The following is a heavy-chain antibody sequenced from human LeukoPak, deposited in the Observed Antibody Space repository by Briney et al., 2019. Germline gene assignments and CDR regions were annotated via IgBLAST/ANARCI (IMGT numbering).Heavy chain of an antibody. CDR3: ARGTDYGDYPRSYRYWYFDL. J-gene: IGHJ2*01. CDR1: GGTFSSYA. Sequence: ASVKVSCKASGGTFSSYAISWVRQAPGQGLEWMGGIIPIFGTANYAQKFQGRVTITADESTSTAYMELSSLRSEDTAVYYCARGTDYGDYPRSYRYWYFDLWGRGTLVTVSS. D-gene: IGHD4-17*01. V-gene: IGHV1-69*13. CDR2: IIPIFGTA.